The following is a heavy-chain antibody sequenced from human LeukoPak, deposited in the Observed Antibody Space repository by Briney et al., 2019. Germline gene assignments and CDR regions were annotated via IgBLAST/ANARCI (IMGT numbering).Heavy chain of an antibody. J-gene: IGHJ4*02. CDR3: AREMATIVNQFDY. V-gene: IGHV1-18*01. CDR1: GYTFTSYG. Sequence: ASVKVSCKASGYTFTSYGISWVRQAPGEGLEWMGWISPYNGNTNYAQKLQGRVTMTTDTSTTTAYMELRSLRSDDTAVYYCAREMATIVNQFDYWGQGTLVTVSS. D-gene: IGHD5-24*01. CDR2: ISPYNGNT.